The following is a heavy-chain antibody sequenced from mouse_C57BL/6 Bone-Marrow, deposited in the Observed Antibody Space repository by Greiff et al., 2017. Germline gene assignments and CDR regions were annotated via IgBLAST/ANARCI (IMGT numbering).Heavy chain of an antibody. J-gene: IGHJ2*01. CDR3: ARRGSPPYFDY. Sequence: QVQLQQPGAELVRPGSSVKLSCKASGYTFTSYWMDWVKQRPGQGIEWIVNIYPSDSETHYNQKFKDKATLTVDKSSSTAYMQLSSLTSEDSAVYYCARRGSPPYFDYWGQGTTLTVSS. CDR2: IYPSDSET. V-gene: IGHV1-61*01. CDR1: GYTFTSYW. D-gene: IGHD1-1*01.